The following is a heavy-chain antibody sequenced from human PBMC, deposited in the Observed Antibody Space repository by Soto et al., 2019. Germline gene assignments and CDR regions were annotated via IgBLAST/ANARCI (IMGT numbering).Heavy chain of an antibody. CDR1: GGSISCDNLF. CDR2: IYYRGST. Sequence: SETLSLTGTVSGGSISCDNLFWSWIRQPPGEGLEWIGYIYYRGSTYYNPSLESRLTLLVDTSKNQFSLKLRSVTAADTAVYYCARVAIACPSSSCYNHYYYSLDVCGQGTTVTVSS. J-gene: IGHJ6*02. D-gene: IGHD2-2*02. V-gene: IGHV4-30-4*01. CDR3: ARVAIACPSSSCYNHYYYSLDV.